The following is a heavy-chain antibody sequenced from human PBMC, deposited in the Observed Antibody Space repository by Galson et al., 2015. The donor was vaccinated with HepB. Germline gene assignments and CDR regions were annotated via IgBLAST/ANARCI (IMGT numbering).Heavy chain of an antibody. D-gene: IGHD4-17*01. CDR2: IIPIFGTA. J-gene: IGHJ4*02. V-gene: IGHV1-69*13. CDR1: GGTFSSYA. CDR3: ARDPSYGDPTPPNDY. Sequence: SVKVSCKASGGTFSSYAISWVRQAPGQGLEWMGGIIPIFGTANYAQKFQGRVTITADESTSTAYMELSSLRSEDTAVYYCARDPSYGDPTPPNDYWGQGTLVTVSS.